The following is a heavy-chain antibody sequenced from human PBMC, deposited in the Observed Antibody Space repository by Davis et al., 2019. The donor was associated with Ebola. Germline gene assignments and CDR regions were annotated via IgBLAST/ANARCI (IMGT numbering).Heavy chain of an antibody. V-gene: IGHV2-70*11. CDR2: TDWDDDK. CDR1: DDSMSIGSYY. J-gene: IGHJ2*01. Sequence: TLSLTCTVSDDSMSIGSYYWSWIRQPPGKALEWLARTDWDDDKYYNTSLKTRLTISKDTSKNQVVLTMTNMDPADTATYYCARTTAVTDYWYFDPWGRGTLVTVSS. CDR3: ARTTAVTDYWYFDP. D-gene: IGHD4-23*01.